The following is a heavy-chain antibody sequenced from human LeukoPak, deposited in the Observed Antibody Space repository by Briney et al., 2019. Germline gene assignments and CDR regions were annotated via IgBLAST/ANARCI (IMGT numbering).Heavy chain of an antibody. CDR2: ISYDGSNK. D-gene: IGHD3-22*01. V-gene: IGHV3-30*04. J-gene: IGHJ6*03. CDR1: GFTFSSYA. CDR3: ARDPINYYDSSGYVGGGYYYYYMDV. Sequence: PGGPLRLSCAASGFTFSSYAMHWVRQAPGKGLEWVAVISYDGSNKYYADSVKGRFTISRDNSKNTLYLQMNSLRAEDTAVYYCARDPINYYDSSGYVGGGYYYYYMDVWGKGTTVTVSS.